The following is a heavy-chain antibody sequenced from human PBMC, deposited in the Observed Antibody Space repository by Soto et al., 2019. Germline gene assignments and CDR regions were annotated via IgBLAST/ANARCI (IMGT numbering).Heavy chain of an antibody. CDR2: INHSGST. Sequence: QVQLQQWGAGRLKPSETLSLTCAVYGGSFSGYYWSWIRQPPGKGLEWIGEINHSGSTNYNPSLKSRVTISVDTSKNQFSLKLSSVTAADTAVYYCAMRIAAAGRPDWFDPWGQGTLVTVSS. J-gene: IGHJ5*02. V-gene: IGHV4-34*01. D-gene: IGHD6-13*01. CDR3: AMRIAAAGRPDWFDP. CDR1: GGSFSGYY.